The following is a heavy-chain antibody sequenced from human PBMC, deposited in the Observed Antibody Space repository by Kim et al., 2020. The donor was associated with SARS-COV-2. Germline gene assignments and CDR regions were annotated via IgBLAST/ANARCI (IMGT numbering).Heavy chain of an antibody. J-gene: IGHJ5*02. CDR2: IIPIFGTA. CDR1: GGTFSSYA. Sequence: SVKVSCKASGGTFSSYAISWVRQAPGQGLEWMGGIIPIFGTANYAQKFQGRVTITADESTSTAYMELSSLRSEDTAVYYCARTHDYGDDGGWFDPWGQGTLVTVSS. CDR3: ARTHDYGDDGGWFDP. D-gene: IGHD4-17*01. V-gene: IGHV1-69*13.